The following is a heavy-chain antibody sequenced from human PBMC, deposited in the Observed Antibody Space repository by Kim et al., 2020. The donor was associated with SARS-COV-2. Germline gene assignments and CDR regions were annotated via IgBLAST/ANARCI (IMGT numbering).Heavy chain of an antibody. V-gene: IGHV1-3*01. CDR1: GYTFTSYA. CDR2: INAGNGNT. D-gene: IGHD3-10*01. CDR3: ARAEDYGSGSYYNWGFDY. Sequence: ASVKVSCKASGYTFTSYAMHWVRQAPGQRLEWIGWINAGNGNTKYSQKFQGRVTITRDTSASTAYMELSSLRSEDTAVDYCARAEDYGSGSYYNWGFDYWGQGTLVTVSS. J-gene: IGHJ4*02.